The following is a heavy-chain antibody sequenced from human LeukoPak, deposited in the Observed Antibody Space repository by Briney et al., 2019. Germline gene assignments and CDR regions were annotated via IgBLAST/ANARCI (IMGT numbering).Heavy chain of an antibody. J-gene: IGHJ5*02. CDR1: GGSISSYF. D-gene: IGHD6-6*01. Sequence: SSETLSLTCTVSGGSISSYFWSWIRQPPGKGLEWIGYIYYSGSTNYNPSLKSRVTISVDTSKNRFSLKLSSVTAADTAVYYCARSIAGRFDPWGQGTLVTVSS. CDR3: ARSIAGRFDP. V-gene: IGHV4-59*01. CDR2: IYYSGST.